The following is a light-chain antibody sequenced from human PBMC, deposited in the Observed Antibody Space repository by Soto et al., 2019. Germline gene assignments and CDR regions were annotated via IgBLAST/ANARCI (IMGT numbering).Light chain of an antibody. V-gene: IGKV1D-16*01. J-gene: IGKJ5*01. CDR1: QDIGTW. CDR2: TVS. Sequence: IQMTQSPSSLSASVGDRVTITCRASQDIGTWLAWYQQKPEKAPKSLIYTVSTLQSGVPSRFSGSGSGTEFSPTISSLQPEDFATYYCQQYYSYPITFGQGTRLEI. CDR3: QQYYSYPIT.